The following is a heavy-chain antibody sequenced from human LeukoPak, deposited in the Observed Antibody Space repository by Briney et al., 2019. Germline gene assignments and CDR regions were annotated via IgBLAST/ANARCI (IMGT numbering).Heavy chain of an antibody. CDR3: ASVIDY. CDR1: GGSISSYY. V-gene: IGHV4-59*01. Sequence: SETLSLTCTVSGGSISSYYWSWIRQPPGKGLEWIGYIYYSGSTNYNPSLKSRVTISVDTSKNQFSLKLSSMTAADTAVYYCASVIDYWGQGTLVTVSS. J-gene: IGHJ4*02. CDR2: IYYSGST.